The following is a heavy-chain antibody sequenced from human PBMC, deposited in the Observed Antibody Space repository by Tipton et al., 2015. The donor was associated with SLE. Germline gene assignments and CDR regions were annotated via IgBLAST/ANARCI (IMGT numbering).Heavy chain of an antibody. D-gene: IGHD3-9*01. Sequence: LRLSCTVSHTSFSTYSWAWIRQSPERGLEWIGYMSHSGSANYNPSLKSRVTISVDTSKNQFSLKLSSVTAADTAVYYCARAGILTGYYPYFDYWGQGTLVTVSS. CDR2: MSHSGSA. J-gene: IGHJ4*02. CDR3: ARAGILTGYYPYFDY. CDR1: HTSFSTYS. V-gene: IGHV4-59*12.